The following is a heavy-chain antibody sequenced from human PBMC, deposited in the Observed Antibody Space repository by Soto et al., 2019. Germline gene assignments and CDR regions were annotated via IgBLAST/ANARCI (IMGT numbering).Heavy chain of an antibody. CDR3: TTDIPVLRYFDWPPDY. V-gene: IGHV3-15*01. CDR1: GFTFSNAW. Sequence: PGGSLRLSCAASGFTFSNAWMSWVRQAPGKGLEWVGRIKSKTDGGTTDYAAPVKGRFTISRDDSKNTLYLQMNSLKTEDTAVYYCTTDIPVLRYFDWPPDYWGQGTLVTVSS. CDR2: IKSKTDGGTT. J-gene: IGHJ4*02. D-gene: IGHD3-9*01.